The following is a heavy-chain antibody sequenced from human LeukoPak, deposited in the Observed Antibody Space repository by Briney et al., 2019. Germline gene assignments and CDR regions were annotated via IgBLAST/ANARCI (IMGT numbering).Heavy chain of an antibody. D-gene: IGHD3-10*01. CDR3: AKDVLLWFGGSHYFDY. CDR2: ISYDRSNK. J-gene: IGHJ4*02. CDR1: GFTFSSYG. V-gene: IGHV3-30*18. Sequence: GGSLRLSCAASGFTFSSYGMHWVRQAPGKGLEWVAVISYDRSNKYYADSVKGRFTISRDNSKNTLYLQMNSLRAEDTAVYYCAKDVLLWFGGSHYFDYWGQGTLVTVSS.